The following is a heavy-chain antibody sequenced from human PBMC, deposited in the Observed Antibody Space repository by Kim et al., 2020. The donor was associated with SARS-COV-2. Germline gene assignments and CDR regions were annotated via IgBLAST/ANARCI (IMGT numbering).Heavy chain of an antibody. CDR1: GYTFTNYA. Sequence: ASVKVSCKASGYTFTNYAMHWVRQAPGQRLEWMGWINAGNGNTKYSQKFQGRVTITRDTSASTAYMELSSLRSEDTAVYYCARAQAFWSGYHNWFDPWGQGTLVTVSS. J-gene: IGHJ5*02. CDR2: INAGNGNT. V-gene: IGHV1-3*01. CDR3: ARAQAFWSGYHNWFDP. D-gene: IGHD3-3*01.